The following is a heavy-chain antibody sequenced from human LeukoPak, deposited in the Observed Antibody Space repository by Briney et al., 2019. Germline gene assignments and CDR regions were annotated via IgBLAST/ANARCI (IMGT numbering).Heavy chain of an antibody. CDR2: LYYSGST. V-gene: IGHV4-39*01. CDR3: ARQAISGYDPPPFDS. Sequence: SETLSLTCTVSGGSISSSTYYWGWIRQPRGKGLEWIGNLYYSGSTYYNPSLKSRVTISVDTSKNQFSLKLSSVTAADTAVYYCARQAISGYDPPPFDSWGQGTLVTVSS. J-gene: IGHJ4*02. D-gene: IGHD5-12*01. CDR1: GGSISSSTYY.